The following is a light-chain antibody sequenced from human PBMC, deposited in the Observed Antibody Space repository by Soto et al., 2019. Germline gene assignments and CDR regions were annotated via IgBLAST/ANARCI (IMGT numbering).Light chain of an antibody. V-gene: IGLV1-40*01. Sequence: QSVLTQPPSVSEAPGQRVTISCTGSSSNIGAGYEAHWYQQVPGTAPKLLIYEHNNRPSGVPDRFSGSKSGTSASLAITGLQAEDEAEYDCQSYDSSLSGYVFGTGTKVTVL. CDR2: EHN. CDR3: QSYDSSLSGYV. J-gene: IGLJ1*01. CDR1: SSNIGAGYE.